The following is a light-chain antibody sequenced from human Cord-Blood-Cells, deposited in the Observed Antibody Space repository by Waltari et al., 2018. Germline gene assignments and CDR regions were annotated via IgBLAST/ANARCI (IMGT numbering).Light chain of an antibody. CDR2: AAA. Sequence: DIQMTQFPSSLSASVGDRVTITCPASQSISSFLNWYQQKPGKAPKLLIYAAASLQSGVPSRFSGSGSGTDFTLTISSLQPEDFATYYCQQSYSTPPITFSQGTRLEIK. CDR1: QSISSF. CDR3: QQSYSTPPIT. V-gene: IGKV1-39*01. J-gene: IGKJ5*01.